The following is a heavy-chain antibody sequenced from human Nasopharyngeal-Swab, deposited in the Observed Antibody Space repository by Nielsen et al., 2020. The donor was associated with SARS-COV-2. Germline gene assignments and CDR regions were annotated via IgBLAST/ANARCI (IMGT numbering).Heavy chain of an antibody. D-gene: IGHD2-2*01. CDR3: ARQDVVVPAAKSKKYYMDV. Sequence: SVKVSCKASGGTFSSYAISWVRQAPGQGLEWMGGIIPIFGTANYAQKFQGRVTITADESTSTAYMELSSLRSEDTAVYYCARQDVVVPAAKSKKYYMDVWGQGTTVTVSS. CDR2: IIPIFGTA. V-gene: IGHV1-69*13. CDR1: GGTFSSYA. J-gene: IGHJ6*03.